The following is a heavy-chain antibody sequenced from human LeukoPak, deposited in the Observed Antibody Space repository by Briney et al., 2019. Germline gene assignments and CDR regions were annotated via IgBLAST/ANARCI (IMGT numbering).Heavy chain of an antibody. Sequence: GGSLRLSCAASGFSFRSYAMSWVRQAPGKGLEWVSGIIGSGGSTYYTDSVKGRFTISRDNSKNTLYLQMNSLRAEDTAVYYCARDFRELGGMRDAFDIWGQGTMVTLPS. J-gene: IGHJ3*02. V-gene: IGHV3-23*01. CDR3: ARDFRELGGMRDAFDI. CDR1: GFSFRSYA. CDR2: IIGSGGST. D-gene: IGHD3-10*01.